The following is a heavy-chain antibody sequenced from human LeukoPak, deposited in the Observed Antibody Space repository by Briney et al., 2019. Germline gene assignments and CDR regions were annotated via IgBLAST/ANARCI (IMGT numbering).Heavy chain of an antibody. J-gene: IGHJ4*02. CDR1: GYTFTSYA. V-gene: IGHV1-3*01. Sequence: ASVKVSCKASGYTFTSYAMHWVRQAPGQRLEWMGWINAGNGNTKYSQKFQGRVTITRDTSASTAYMELSSPRSEDTAVYYCARVWISSGYEYYFDYWGQGTLVTVSS. CDR3: ARVWISSGYEYYFDY. CDR2: INAGNGNT. D-gene: IGHD3-22*01.